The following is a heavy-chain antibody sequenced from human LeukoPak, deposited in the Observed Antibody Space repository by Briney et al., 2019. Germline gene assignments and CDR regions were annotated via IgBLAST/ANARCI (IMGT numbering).Heavy chain of an antibody. V-gene: IGHV4-30-4*01. Sequence: SQTLSLTCTVSGGSISSGDYYWGWIRQPPGNGLEWIGYIYYSGSTYYNPSLKSRVTISVDTSKNQFSLKLSSVTVADTAVYYCARDQGHYGSGSYHYYYYYGMDVWGKGTTVTVSS. D-gene: IGHD3-10*01. CDR1: GGSISSGDYY. J-gene: IGHJ6*04. CDR3: ARDQGHYGSGSYHYYYYYGMDV. CDR2: IYYSGST.